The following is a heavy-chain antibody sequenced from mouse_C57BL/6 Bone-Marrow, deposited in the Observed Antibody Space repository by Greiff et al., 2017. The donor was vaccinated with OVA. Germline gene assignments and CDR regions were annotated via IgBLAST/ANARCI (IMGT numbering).Heavy chain of an antibody. CDR1: GYTFTSYW. V-gene: IGHV1-55*01. D-gene: IGHD2-3*01. Sequence: QVQLQQPGAELVKPGASVKMSCKASGYTFTSYWITWVKQRPGQGLEWIGDIYPGSGSTNYNEKFKSKATLTVDKSSSTAYMQLSSLTSEDSAFDYCARSDDGYYGYAMDYWGQGTSVTVSS. J-gene: IGHJ4*01. CDR3: ARSDDGYYGYAMDY. CDR2: IYPGSGST.